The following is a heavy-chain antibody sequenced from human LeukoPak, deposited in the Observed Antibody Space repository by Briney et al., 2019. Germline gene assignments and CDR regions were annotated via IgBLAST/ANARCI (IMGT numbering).Heavy chain of an antibody. J-gene: IGHJ3*02. CDR3: AIDRDDSSGYYYLDAFDI. V-gene: IGHV1-18*01. D-gene: IGHD3-22*01. Sequence: GASVKVSCKAAGYTFTSYGISWVRQAPGQGLEWMGWISASNGNTNYAQKLQGRVTMTTDTSTSTAYKELRSLRSDDTALYYCAIDRDDSSGYYYLDAFDIWGQRTMVTVSS. CDR2: ISASNGNT. CDR1: GYTFTSYG.